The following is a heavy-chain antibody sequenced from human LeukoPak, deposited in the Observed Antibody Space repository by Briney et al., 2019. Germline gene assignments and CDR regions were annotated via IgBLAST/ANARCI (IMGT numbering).Heavy chain of an antibody. CDR2: MYKSGNT. CDR3: TKGRGI. V-gene: IGHV4-59*08. D-gene: IGHD3-10*01. CDR1: GGSVSDYY. J-gene: IGHJ4*02. Sequence: SETLSLTCTISGGSVSDYYWSWVRQPPGKGLEWLGYMYKSGNTNFNPSLKSRVTISVDTSKNQFSLKLTSVTAADTAVYYCTKGRGIWGQGTLVTVSS.